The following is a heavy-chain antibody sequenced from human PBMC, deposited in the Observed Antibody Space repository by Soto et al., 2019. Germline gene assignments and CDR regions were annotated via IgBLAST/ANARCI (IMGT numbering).Heavy chain of an antibody. V-gene: IGHV1-69*01. CDR3: AIGKYYYDSSGYYHWYFDL. J-gene: IGHJ2*01. CDR2: IIPIFGTA. D-gene: IGHD3-22*01. CDR1: GGTFSSYA. Sequence: QVQLVQSGAEVKKPGSSVKVSCKASGGTFSSYAISWVRQAPGQRLEWMGGIIPIFGTANYAQKFQGRVTITADESTSTAYMELSSLRSEDTAVYYCAIGKYYYDSSGYYHWYFDLWGRGTLVTVSS.